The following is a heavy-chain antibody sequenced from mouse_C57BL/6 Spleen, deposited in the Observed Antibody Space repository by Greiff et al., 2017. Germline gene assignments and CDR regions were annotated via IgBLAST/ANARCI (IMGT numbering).Heavy chain of an antibody. D-gene: IGHD1-1*01. CDR2: INPSSGYT. V-gene: IGHV1-4*01. J-gene: IGHJ4*01. CDR3: ATGSSYDYAMDY. Sequence: QLQQSGAELARPGASVKMSCKASGYTFTSYTMHWVKQRPGQGLEWIGYINPSSGYTKYNQKFKDKATLTADKSSSTAYMQLSSLTSEDSAVYYCATGSSYDYAMDYWGQGTSVTVSS. CDR1: GYTFTSYT.